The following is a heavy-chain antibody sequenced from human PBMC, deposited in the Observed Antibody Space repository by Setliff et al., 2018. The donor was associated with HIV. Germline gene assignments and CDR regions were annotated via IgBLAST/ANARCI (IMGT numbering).Heavy chain of an antibody. D-gene: IGHD2-2*02. Sequence: SETLSLTCSVSGGSISPYYWSWIRQPAGKGLEWIGRIYISGNTIYNPSLKSRVTMSVDTSKNQFSLILNSVTAADTAVYYCARVFPPIRGAPFGTPPGALDIWGQGTKVTVSS. J-gene: IGHJ3*02. CDR1: GGSISPYY. CDR3: ARVFPPIRGAPFGTPPGALDI. V-gene: IGHV4-4*07. CDR2: IYISGNT.